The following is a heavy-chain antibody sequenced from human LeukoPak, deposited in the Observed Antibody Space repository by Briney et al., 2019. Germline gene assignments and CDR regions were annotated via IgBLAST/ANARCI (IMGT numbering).Heavy chain of an antibody. CDR3: AGNYDSSGYYYSGYDY. Sequence: ASVKVSCTVSGYTLTELSMHWVRQAPGKGLEWMGGFDPEDGETIYAQKFQGRVTITADESTSTAYMELSSLRSEDTAVYYCAGNYDSSGYYYSGYDYWGQGTLVTVSS. CDR1: GYTLTELS. V-gene: IGHV1-24*01. D-gene: IGHD3-22*01. CDR2: FDPEDGET. J-gene: IGHJ4*02.